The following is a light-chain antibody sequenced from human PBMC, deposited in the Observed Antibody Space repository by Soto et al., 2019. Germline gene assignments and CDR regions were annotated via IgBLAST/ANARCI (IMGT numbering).Light chain of an antibody. Sequence: QSALTQPPSASGSPGQSVTISCTGTSGDVGAYDYVSWYQQHPGEAPKLMIYEVTKRPSGVPDRFSGSKSGNTASLTVSGLQAEDEADYYCSSYANTNNFVFGTGTKLTVL. CDR2: EVT. CDR3: SSYANTNNFV. J-gene: IGLJ1*01. V-gene: IGLV2-8*01. CDR1: SGDVGAYDY.